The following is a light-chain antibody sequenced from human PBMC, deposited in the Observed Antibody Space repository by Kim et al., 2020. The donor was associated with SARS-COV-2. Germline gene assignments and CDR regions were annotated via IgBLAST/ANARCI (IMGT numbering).Light chain of an antibody. Sequence: QSALTQPRSASGSPGQSVTISCTGTSSDVGGYNYVSWYQQHPGKAPKLMIYDVSKRPSGVPDRFSGSKSGNTASLTISGFQAEDEADYYCCSYAGSYTWVFGGGTQLTVL. CDR2: DVS. V-gene: IGLV2-11*01. CDR3: CSYAGSYTWV. J-gene: IGLJ3*02. CDR1: SSDVGGYNY.